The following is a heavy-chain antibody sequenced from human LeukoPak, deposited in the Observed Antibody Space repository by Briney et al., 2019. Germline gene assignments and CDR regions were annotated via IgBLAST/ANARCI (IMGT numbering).Heavy chain of an antibody. V-gene: IGHV3-23*01. J-gene: IGHJ4*02. D-gene: IGHD6-19*01. CDR3: AKQQTGWRVGFDY. CDR1: GFTFSSYA. Sequence: HAGGSLRLSCAASGFTFSSYAMSWVRQAPGKGLEWVSAISGSGGSTYYADSVKGRFTISRDNSKNTLYLQMNSLRAEDTAVYYCAKQQTGWRVGFDYWGQGTLVTVSS. CDR2: ISGSGGST.